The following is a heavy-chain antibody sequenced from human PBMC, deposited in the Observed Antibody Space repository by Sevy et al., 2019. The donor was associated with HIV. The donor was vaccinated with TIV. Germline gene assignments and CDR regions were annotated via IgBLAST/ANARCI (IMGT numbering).Heavy chain of an antibody. D-gene: IGHD6-19*01. Sequence: GGSLRLSCAASGFTFSSYSMNWVRQAPGKGLEWVSSISSSSSYIYYADSVKGGFTISRDNAKNSLYLQMNSLRAEDTAVYYCARVASLQWLGHNWFDPWGQGTLVTFSS. CDR1: GFTFSSYS. CDR3: ARVASLQWLGHNWFDP. V-gene: IGHV3-21*01. CDR2: ISSSSSYI. J-gene: IGHJ5*02.